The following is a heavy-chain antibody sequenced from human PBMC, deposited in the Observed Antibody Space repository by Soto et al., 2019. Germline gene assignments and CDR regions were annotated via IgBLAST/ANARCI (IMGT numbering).Heavy chain of an antibody. CDR2: SRNKANSYST. J-gene: IGHJ4*02. Sequence: EVQLVESGGGLVQPGGSLRLSCAASGFTFSDHYMDWVRQAPGKGLEWVGRSRNKANSYSTEYAASVEGRFTISRDESKNSLYLQMSSLKTEDTAVDYCAMFSGSYTTGLDYWGQGTLVTVSS. CDR3: AMFSGSYTTGLDY. V-gene: IGHV3-72*01. D-gene: IGHD1-26*01. CDR1: GFTFSDHY.